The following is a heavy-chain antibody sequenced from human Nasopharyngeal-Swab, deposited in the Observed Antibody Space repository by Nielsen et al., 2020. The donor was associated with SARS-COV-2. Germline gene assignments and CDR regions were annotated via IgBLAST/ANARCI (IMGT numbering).Heavy chain of an antibody. V-gene: IGHV4-59*13. CDR3: AGLLRQQPHHQFDP. Sequence: PGKGLEWIGYIYYSGSTNYNPSLKSRVTISVDTSKNQFSLKLSSVTAADTAVYYCAGLLRQQPHHQFDPWGQGTLVTV. D-gene: IGHD6-13*01. CDR2: IYYSGST. J-gene: IGHJ5*02.